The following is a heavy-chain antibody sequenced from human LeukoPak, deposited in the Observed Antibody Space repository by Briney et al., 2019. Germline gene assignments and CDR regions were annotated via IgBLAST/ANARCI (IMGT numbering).Heavy chain of an antibody. CDR3: ARHHERFTIFGVVIGTCFDY. Sequence: SETLSLTCTVSGGSISSSSYYWGWTRQPPGKGLEWIGSIYYSGRTYYHPSRKSRVTISVDTSKNQFSLKLSSVTAADTAVYYCARHHERFTIFGVVIGTCFDYWGQGTLVTVSS. CDR2: IYYSGRT. D-gene: IGHD3-3*01. J-gene: IGHJ4*02. CDR1: GGSISSSSYY. V-gene: IGHV4-39*01.